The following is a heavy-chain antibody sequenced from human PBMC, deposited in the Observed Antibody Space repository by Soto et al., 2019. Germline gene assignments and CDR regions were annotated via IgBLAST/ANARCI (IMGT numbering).Heavy chain of an antibody. CDR3: GRAGNFEGFGS. Sequence: PSETLSLTCGVSGDDIGSGSWWTWARQPPGKGLEWIGEIYHSGRTNYNPSLKSRVTISAGKSKNHFSLNLTSVTAADTAVYYCGRAGNFEGFGSCGQGTLVTVSS. CDR2: IYHSGRT. V-gene: IGHV4-4*02. J-gene: IGHJ4*02. CDR1: GDDIGSGSW.